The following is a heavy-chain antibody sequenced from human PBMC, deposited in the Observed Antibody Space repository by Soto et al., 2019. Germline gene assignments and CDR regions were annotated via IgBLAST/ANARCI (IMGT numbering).Heavy chain of an antibody. D-gene: IGHD2-15*01. CDR3: ARVEDTYCSGGSCYSGVWFDP. J-gene: IGHJ5*02. CDR1: GGSISSGGYS. V-gene: IGHV4-30-2*01. Sequence: SETLSLTCAVSGGSISSGGYSWSWIRQHPGKGLEWIGYIYYSGSTYYNPSLKSRVTISVDRSKNQFSLKLSSVTAADTAVYYCARVEDTYCSGGSCYSGVWFDPWGQGTLVTVSS. CDR2: IYYSGST.